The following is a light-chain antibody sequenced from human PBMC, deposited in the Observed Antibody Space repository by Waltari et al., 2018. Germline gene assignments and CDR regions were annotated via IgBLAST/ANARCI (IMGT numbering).Light chain of an antibody. CDR1: QSILYSSNDKNY. CDR3: QQYYRSRT. Sequence: DIVITQSPASLAVSLGERATINCKSSQSILYSSNDKNYLAWYQQKPGQPPKLLIYWASTRESGVPDRFSGSGSGTDFTLTISSLQAEDVAVYYCQQYYRSRTFGQGTKVEIK. CDR2: WAS. V-gene: IGKV4-1*01. J-gene: IGKJ1*01.